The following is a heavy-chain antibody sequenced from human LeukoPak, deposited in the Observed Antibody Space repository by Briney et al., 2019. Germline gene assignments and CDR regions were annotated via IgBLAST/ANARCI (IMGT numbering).Heavy chain of an antibody. D-gene: IGHD3-22*01. CDR3: AKLQGRVIVVAKTYDMDV. CDR2: ISGSGGST. CDR1: GFTFSSYA. J-gene: IGHJ6*02. Sequence: GGSLRLSCAASGFTFSSYAMSWVRQAPGKGLEWVSAISGSGGSTYYADSVKGRFTISRDNSKNTLYLQVNSLRAEDTAVYYCAKLQGRVIVVAKTYDMDVWGQGTTVTVSS. V-gene: IGHV3-23*01.